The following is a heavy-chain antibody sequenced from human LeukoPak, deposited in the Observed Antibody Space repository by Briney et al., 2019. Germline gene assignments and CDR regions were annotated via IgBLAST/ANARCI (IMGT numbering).Heavy chain of an antibody. D-gene: IGHD5-24*01. CDR3: ARDWGDGYNYVAFDY. V-gene: IGHV3-11*01. CDR2: ISSSGSTI. CDR1: GFTFSDYY. J-gene: IGHJ4*02. Sequence: GGSLRLSCAASGFTFSDYYMSWIRQAPGKGLEWVSYISSSGSTIYYADSVKGRFTISRDNAKNSLYLQMNSLRAEDTAVYYCARDWGDGYNYVAFDYWGQGTLVTVSS.